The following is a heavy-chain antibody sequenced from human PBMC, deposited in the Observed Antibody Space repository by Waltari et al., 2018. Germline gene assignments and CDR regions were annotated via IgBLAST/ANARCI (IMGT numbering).Heavy chain of an antibody. J-gene: IGHJ5*01. Sequence: QVQLVQSGAEVKKPGSSVKVSCKASGGTFSSYAISWVRPAPGQGLEWMGGIIPILGIANYAQKFQGRVTITADESTSTAYMELSSLRSEDTAVYYCARVGDAYSSGWFDYWGQGTLVTVSS. CDR2: IIPILGIA. D-gene: IGHD6-19*01. CDR3: ARVGDAYSSGWFDY. CDR1: GGTFSSYA. V-gene: IGHV1-69*04.